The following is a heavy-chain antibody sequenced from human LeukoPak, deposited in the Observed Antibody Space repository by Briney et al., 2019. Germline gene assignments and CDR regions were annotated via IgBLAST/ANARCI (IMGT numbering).Heavy chain of an antibody. J-gene: IGHJ4*02. CDR2: ISSSSSYI. D-gene: IGHD3-10*01. V-gene: IGHV3-21*01. Sequence: GGSLRLSCAASGFTFSSYSMNWVRQAPGKGLEWVSSISSSSSYIYYADSVKGRFTISRDNAKNSLYLQMNSLRAEDTAVYYCASHYGSGSYYHFDYWGQGTLVTVSS. CDR3: ASHYGSGSYYHFDY. CDR1: GFTFSSYS.